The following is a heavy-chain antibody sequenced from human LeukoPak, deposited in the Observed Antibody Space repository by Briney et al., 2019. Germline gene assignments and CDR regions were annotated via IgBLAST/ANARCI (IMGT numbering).Heavy chain of an antibody. Sequence: GGSLRLSCAASGFTFSSYWMSWVRQAPGKGLEWVANIKQDGSEKYYVDSVKGRFTISRGNAKNSLYLQMNSLRAEDTAVYYCARALGDYYYYYMDVWGKGTTVTVSS. CDR2: IKQDGSEK. V-gene: IGHV3-7*01. J-gene: IGHJ6*03. D-gene: IGHD7-27*01. CDR3: ARALGDYYYYYMDV. CDR1: GFTFSSYW.